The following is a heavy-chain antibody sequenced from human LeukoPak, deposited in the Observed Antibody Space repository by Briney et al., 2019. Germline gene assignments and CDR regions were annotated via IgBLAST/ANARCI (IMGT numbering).Heavy chain of an antibody. V-gene: IGHV4-61*01. Sequence: ASETLSLTCTVSGGSVSSGSYYWTWIRQPPGKGLEWIGYISYSGSTNYNPSLKSRVTISVDTSKNQFSLKLSSVTAADTAVYYCASFYEAWFDPWGQGTLVTVSS. CDR3: ASFYEAWFDP. D-gene: IGHD2/OR15-2a*01. CDR2: ISYSGST. J-gene: IGHJ5*02. CDR1: GGSVSSGSYY.